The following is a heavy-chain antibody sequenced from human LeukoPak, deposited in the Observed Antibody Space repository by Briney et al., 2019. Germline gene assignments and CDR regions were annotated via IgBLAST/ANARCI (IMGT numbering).Heavy chain of an antibody. Sequence: ASVKVSCKASGYTFTSYGMSWVRQAPGQGLEWMRWISAYNGNTNYAQKLLGRVTMTTDTSTSTAYMELRSLRSDDTAVYYCARDSPYGDYEAYYGMDVWGKGTTVTVSS. D-gene: IGHD4-17*01. V-gene: IGHV1-18*04. CDR2: ISAYNGNT. CDR1: GYTFTSYG. J-gene: IGHJ6*04. CDR3: ARDSPYGDYEAYYGMDV.